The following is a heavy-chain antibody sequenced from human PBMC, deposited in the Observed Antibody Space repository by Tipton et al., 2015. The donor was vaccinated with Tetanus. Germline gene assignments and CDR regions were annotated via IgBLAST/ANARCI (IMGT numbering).Heavy chain of an antibody. CDR2: MYYSGTT. J-gene: IGHJ5*02. Sequence: GLVKPSETLSLTCAVSGASISSIYSWSWIRQPPGKGLQWIGYMYYSGTTHYNPSLKSRVTISIDRSKNQLSLKLTSVTAADTAVYYCARATSTGPAYNWFDPWGQGTLVTVSS. CDR1: GASISSIYS. V-gene: IGHV4-30-2*01. CDR3: ARATSTGPAYNWFDP. D-gene: IGHD2-8*02.